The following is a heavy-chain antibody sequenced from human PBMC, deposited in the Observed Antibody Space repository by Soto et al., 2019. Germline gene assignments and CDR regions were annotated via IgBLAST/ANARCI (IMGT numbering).Heavy chain of an antibody. V-gene: IGHV2-5*02. CDR1: GFSLITSGAG. J-gene: IGHJ4*02. CDR3: AHTMAPRIFDY. Sequence: QITLKEAGPTLVKPTQTLTLTCSFSGFSLITSGAGVGWIRQPPGKALEWLALIYWDDDKGYSTSLKSRLTITKDTSKNQVVLTMTNMDPADTATYDCAHTMAPRIFDYWGQGILVTVSS. CDR2: IYWDDDK.